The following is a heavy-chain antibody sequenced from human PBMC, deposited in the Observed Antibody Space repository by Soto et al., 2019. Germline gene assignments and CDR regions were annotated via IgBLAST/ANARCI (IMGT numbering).Heavy chain of an antibody. CDR1: GYTFTSYA. D-gene: IGHD3-9*01. Sequence: QVQLVQSGAEVRKPGASVKVSCKASGYTFTSYAMHWVRQAPGQRLEWMGWINAGNGNTKYSQKFQGRVTITRDTSASTAYMELSSLRSEDTAVYYCARPIGVLGHVLRYFDQHLQWAFDIWGQGTMVTVSS. V-gene: IGHV1-3*01. CDR2: INAGNGNT. J-gene: IGHJ3*02. CDR3: ARPIGVLGHVLRYFDQHLQWAFDI.